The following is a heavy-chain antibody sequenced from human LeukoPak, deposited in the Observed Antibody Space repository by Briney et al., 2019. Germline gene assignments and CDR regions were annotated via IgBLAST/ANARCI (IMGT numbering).Heavy chain of an antibody. CDR1: GFTFSSYA. J-gene: IGHJ4*02. V-gene: IGHV3-21*01. CDR2: ISSSSSYI. Sequence: GRSLRLSCAASGFTFSSYAMNWVRQAPGKGLEWVSSISSSSSYIYYADSVKGRFTISRDNAKNSLYLQMNSLRAEDTAVYYCARSMTRTPAFDYWGQGTLVTVSS. CDR3: ARSMTRTPAFDY. D-gene: IGHD2-2*01.